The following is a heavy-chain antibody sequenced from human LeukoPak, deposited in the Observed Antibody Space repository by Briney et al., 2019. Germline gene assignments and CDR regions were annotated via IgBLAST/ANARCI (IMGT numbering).Heavy chain of an antibody. CDR1: GYSISSSNFY. J-gene: IGHJ4*02. CDR3: ARLRVVPAARFDY. D-gene: IGHD2-2*01. V-gene: IGHV4-39*01. CDR2: IYYSGST. Sequence: SETLSLTCAVSGYSISSSNFYWGWIRQPPGKGLEWIGSIYYSGSTYYNPSLKSRVTISVDTSKNQFSLKLSSVTAADTAVYYCARLRVVPAARFDYWGQGTLVTVSS.